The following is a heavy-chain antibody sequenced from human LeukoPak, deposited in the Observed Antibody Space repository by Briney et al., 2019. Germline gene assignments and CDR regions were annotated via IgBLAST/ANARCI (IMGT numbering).Heavy chain of an antibody. CDR3: ARSSEWLRIYFDY. Sequence: PSETLSLTCTVSGGSISGYYWSWIRQPPGKGLEWIGYIYYSGSTNYNPSLKSRVTISVDTSKNQFSLKLSSVTAADTAVYYCARSSEWLRIYFDYWGQGTLVTVSS. V-gene: IGHV4-59*01. CDR2: IYYSGST. D-gene: IGHD6-19*01. CDR1: GGSISGYY. J-gene: IGHJ4*02.